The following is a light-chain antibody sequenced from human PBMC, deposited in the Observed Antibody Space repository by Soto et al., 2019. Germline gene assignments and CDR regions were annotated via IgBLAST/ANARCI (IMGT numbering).Light chain of an antibody. Sequence: IQMTQSPSSLSASVGDRVTIACRASQNIRTYLNWYQQNPGKAPKLLIYAASNLHSGVPSRFSGSGSGTDFTLNISSLQPEDFATYYCQQAYSKNTFGGGTKVDIK. CDR1: QNIRTY. J-gene: IGKJ4*01. CDR3: QQAYSKNT. V-gene: IGKV1-39*01. CDR2: AAS.